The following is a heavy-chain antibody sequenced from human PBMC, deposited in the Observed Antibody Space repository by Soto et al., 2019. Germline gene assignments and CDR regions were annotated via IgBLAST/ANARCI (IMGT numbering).Heavy chain of an antibody. Sequence: QVQLQQSGPGLVKPSQTLSLTCVISGDSVSSNNAAWNWIRQSPSRGLEWLGRTSYRSKWYNDYAVSVTSHIDTNPSTPKNQFSRHLNTVSPGNTAMYYGARDSYGSGSYDGMDVWGQGTTVTVSS. D-gene: IGHD3-10*01. J-gene: IGHJ6*02. CDR1: GDSVSSNNAA. CDR2: TSYRSKWYN. CDR3: ARDSYGSGSYDGMDV. V-gene: IGHV6-1*01.